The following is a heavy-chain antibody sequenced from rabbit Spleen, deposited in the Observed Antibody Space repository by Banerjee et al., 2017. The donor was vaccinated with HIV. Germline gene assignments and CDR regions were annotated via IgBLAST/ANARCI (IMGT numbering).Heavy chain of an antibody. CDR2: IYAGSGGFT. V-gene: IGHV1S40*01. CDR3: ARDLDGVIGWNFGW. J-gene: IGHJ4*01. D-gene: IGHD1-1*01. CDR1: GFSFSSNYY. Sequence: QSLEESGGDLVQPEGSLTLTCAASGFSFSSNYYMCWVRQAPGKGLEWIGCIYAGSGGFTYYASWAKGRFTCSKTSSTTVTLQMTSLTAADTATYFCARDLDGVIGWNFGWWGPGTLVTVS.